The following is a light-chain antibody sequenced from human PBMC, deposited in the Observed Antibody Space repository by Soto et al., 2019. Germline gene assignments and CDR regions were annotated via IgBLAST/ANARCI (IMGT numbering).Light chain of an antibody. Sequence: DIQMTQSPSTLSASVGDRVTITCRASQSISSWLAWYQQKPGKAPKLLIYDASSLESGVPSRFSGSGSGTEFTLTISSLQPDDFATYDCQQYNSYSGFGGGIRVEIK. CDR1: QSISSW. J-gene: IGKJ4*01. CDR3: QQYNSYSG. CDR2: DAS. V-gene: IGKV1-5*01.